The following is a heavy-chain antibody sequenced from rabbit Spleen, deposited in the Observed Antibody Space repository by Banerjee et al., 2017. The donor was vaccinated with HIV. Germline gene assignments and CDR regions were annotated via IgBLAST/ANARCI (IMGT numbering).Heavy chain of an antibody. CDR3: ARGAVGVYGWGYASDL. V-gene: IGHV1S40*01. J-gene: IGHJ4*01. D-gene: IGHD4-1*01. CDR1: GFSFSSGYD. CDR2: IATGISGIT. Sequence: QSLEESGGGLVKPGASLTLTCTASGFSFSSGYDMCWVRQAPGKGLEWIACIATGISGITYYASWAKGRFTISKASSTTVTLQMTSLTAADTATYFCARGAVGVYGWGYASDLWGQGTLVTVS.